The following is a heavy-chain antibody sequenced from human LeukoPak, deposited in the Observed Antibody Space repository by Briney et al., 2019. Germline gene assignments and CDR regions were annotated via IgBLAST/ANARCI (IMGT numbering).Heavy chain of an antibody. V-gene: IGHV3-7*01. D-gene: IGHD3-16*01. J-gene: IGHJ4*02. CDR2: IKEDGSAK. CDR1: GFTFSSSW. CDR3: ARDPDHGAVDY. Sequence: GGSLRLSCAASGFTFSSSWMSWLRQAPGKGLEWVADIKEDGSAKYYVDSVKGRFTISRDNAKNSLYLQMNSLRVEDTAVYYCARDPDHGAVDYWGQGTLVTVSS.